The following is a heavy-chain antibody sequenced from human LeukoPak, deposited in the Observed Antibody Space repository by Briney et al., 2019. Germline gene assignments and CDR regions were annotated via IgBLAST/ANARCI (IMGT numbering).Heavy chain of an antibody. V-gene: IGHV4-59*08. CDR1: GGSISSYY. CDR3: ARQRSSSWYAYSPYYYHYGMDV. Sequence: SETLSLTCTVSGGSISSYYWSWIRQPPGKGLEWIGYIYYSGSTNYNPSLKSRVTISVDTSKNQFSLKLSSVTAADTDVYYCARQRSSSWYAYSPYYYHYGMDVWGQGTTVTVSS. D-gene: IGHD6-13*01. CDR2: IYYSGST. J-gene: IGHJ6*02.